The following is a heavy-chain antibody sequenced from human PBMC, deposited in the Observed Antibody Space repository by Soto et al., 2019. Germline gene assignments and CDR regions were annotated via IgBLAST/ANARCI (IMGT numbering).Heavy chain of an antibody. D-gene: IGHD4-17*01. CDR1: GFTFTNAW. Sequence: GGSLRLSCAASGFTFTNAWMSWVRQAPGKGLEWVGRIKSKTDGGTTDYAAPVKGRFTISRDDSKNTLYLQMNSLKTEDTAVYYCTTARGTYGAEYFQHWGQGTLVTVSS. CDR2: IKSKTDGGTT. V-gene: IGHV3-15*01. J-gene: IGHJ1*01. CDR3: TTARGTYGAEYFQH.